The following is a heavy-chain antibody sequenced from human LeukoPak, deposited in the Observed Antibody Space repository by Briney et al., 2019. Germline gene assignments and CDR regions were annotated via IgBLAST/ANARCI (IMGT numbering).Heavy chain of an antibody. Sequence: ASVKVSCKVSGYTLTELSMHWVRQAPGKGLEWMGGSDPEDGETIYAQKFQGRVTMTEDTSTDTAYMELSSLRSEDTAVYYCATAFGGVIASFDYWGQGTLVTVSS. V-gene: IGHV1-24*01. CDR2: SDPEDGET. CDR1: GYTLTELS. D-gene: IGHD3-16*02. J-gene: IGHJ4*02. CDR3: ATAFGGVIASFDY.